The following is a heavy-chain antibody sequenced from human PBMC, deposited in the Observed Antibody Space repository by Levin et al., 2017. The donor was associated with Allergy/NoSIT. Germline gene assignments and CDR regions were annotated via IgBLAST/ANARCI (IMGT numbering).Heavy chain of an antibody. J-gene: IGHJ4*02. CDR1: GYTLTELS. Sequence: ASVKVSCKVSGYTLTELSMHWVRQAPGKGLEWMGGFDPEDGETIYAQKFQGRVTMTEDTSTDTAYMELSSLRSEDTAVYYCATTPRRGYDFYYFDYWGQGTLVTVSS. D-gene: IGHD3-3*01. CDR3: ATTPRRGYDFYYFDY. V-gene: IGHV1-24*01. CDR2: FDPEDGET.